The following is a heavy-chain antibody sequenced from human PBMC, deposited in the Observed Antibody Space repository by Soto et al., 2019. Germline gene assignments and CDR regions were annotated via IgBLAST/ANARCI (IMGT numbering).Heavy chain of an antibody. D-gene: IGHD3-22*01. CDR3: ARHEYGSSSYDLLDV. J-gene: IGHJ3*01. CDR1: GGSVTNINYF. V-gene: IGHV4-39*01. CDR2: IYYTGTT. Sequence: SETLSLTCSVSGGSVTNINYFWAWLRQSPGKGLEWIANIYYTGTTFYNPFLRRLVSMTRDASKKRFSLNLSSVTASDTALYYGARHEYGSSSYDLLDVWGRGTMVTVSS.